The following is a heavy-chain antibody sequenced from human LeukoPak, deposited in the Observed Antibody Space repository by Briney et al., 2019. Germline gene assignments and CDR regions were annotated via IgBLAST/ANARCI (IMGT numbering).Heavy chain of an antibody. CDR2: ISGSGGST. J-gene: IGHJ4*02. V-gene: IGHV3-23*01. D-gene: IGHD5-24*01. CDR1: GFTFSTYG. Sequence: GGSLRLSCAAPGFTFSTYGMSWVRQAPGKGLEWVSAISGSGGSTYYADSVKGRFTISRDNSKNTLYLQMNSLRAEDTAVYYCANRRWLQSRWGQGTLVTVSS. CDR3: ANRRWLQSR.